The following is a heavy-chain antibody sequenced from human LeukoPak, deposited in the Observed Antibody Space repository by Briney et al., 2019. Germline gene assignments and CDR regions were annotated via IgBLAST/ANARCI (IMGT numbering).Heavy chain of an antibody. V-gene: IGHV3-23*01. CDR1: GFTFSDYY. CDR3: TTSGSGGWPVGY. J-gene: IGHJ4*02. D-gene: IGHD6-19*01. CDR2: ISGSGGST. Sequence: GGSLRLSCAASGFTFSDYYMSWIRQAPGKGLEWVSAISGSGGSTYYADSVKGRFTISRDNSKNTLYLQMNSLRAEDTAVYYCTTSGSGGWPVGYWGQGTLVTVSS.